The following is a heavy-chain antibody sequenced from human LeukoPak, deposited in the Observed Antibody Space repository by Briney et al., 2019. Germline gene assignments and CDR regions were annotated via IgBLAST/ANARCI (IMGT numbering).Heavy chain of an antibody. CDR1: GFTFSTYS. Sequence: GGSLRLSCVASGFTFSTYSMNWVRQAPGKGLEWVSSISSSSSSMYYADSVKGRFAISRDNVKNSLYLQVNSLRAEDTAVYYCARGDYYHYGLDVWGQGTTVTVSS. CDR2: ISSSSSSM. V-gene: IGHV3-21*06. J-gene: IGHJ6*02. CDR3: ARGDYYHYGLDV.